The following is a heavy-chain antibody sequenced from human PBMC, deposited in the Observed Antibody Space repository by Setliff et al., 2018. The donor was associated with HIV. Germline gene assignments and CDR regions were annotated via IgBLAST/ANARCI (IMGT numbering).Heavy chain of an antibody. D-gene: IGHD3-16*01. CDR3: ASPRSLLVWYDAFDI. J-gene: IGHJ3*02. CDR1: GYSISGGYY. V-gene: IGHV4-38-2*01. CDR2: IHHSGSA. Sequence: SETLSLTCAVSGYSISGGYYWGWIRQPPGKGPEWIGSIHHSGSAHFNPSLKSRVAMSVDTSENQFSLTLSSVTAAGTAVYYCASPRSLLVWYDAFDIWGQGTMVTVS.